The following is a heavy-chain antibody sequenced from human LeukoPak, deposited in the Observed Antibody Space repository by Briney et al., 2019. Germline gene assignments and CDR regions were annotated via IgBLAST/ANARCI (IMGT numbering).Heavy chain of an antibody. V-gene: IGHV1-24*01. CDR1: GDTLTELS. CDR2: FDPEHGEM. CDR3: ATGGPWDLLKY. D-gene: IGHD3-9*01. J-gene: IGHJ4*02. Sequence: ASVKVSCKVSGDTLTELSTHWVRQAPGKGLEWMGGFDPEHGEMIYAQKLQGRVTMTEDRSTDTAYMELSSLRSEDTAVYYCATGGPWDLLKYWGQRTLVTLSS.